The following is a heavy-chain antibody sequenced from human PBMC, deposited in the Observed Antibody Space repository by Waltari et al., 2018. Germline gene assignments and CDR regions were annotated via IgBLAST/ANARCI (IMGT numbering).Heavy chain of an antibody. CDR3: ARTGDDY. D-gene: IGHD1-1*01. V-gene: IGHV3-7*03. CDR2: INQGGSDK. J-gene: IGHJ4*02. CDR1: GFTFTRYW. Sequence: EVQLVESGGGLVQPGGSLRLSCAPPGFTFTRYWMSWVRQAPGKGLECVANINQGGSDKNYVDSVKGRFTISRDNAKNSLYLQMNSLRAEDTAVYYCARTGDDYWGQGTLVTVSS.